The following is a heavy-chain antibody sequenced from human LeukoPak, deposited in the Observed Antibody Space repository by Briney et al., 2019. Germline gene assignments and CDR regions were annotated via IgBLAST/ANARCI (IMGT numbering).Heavy chain of an antibody. J-gene: IGHJ4*02. CDR2: ISWNGDIL. CDR1: GFTLDDYA. V-gene: IGHV3-9*01. D-gene: IGHD6-19*01. CDR3: AGGDRNGWYFYY. Sequence: GGSLRLSCAASGFTLDDYAMHWVRQAPGKGLEWVSGISWNGDILGYADSVKGRFTIARDNAQNSLYLQMSSLRAEDTALYLCAGGDRNGWYFYYWGQGTLVTVSS.